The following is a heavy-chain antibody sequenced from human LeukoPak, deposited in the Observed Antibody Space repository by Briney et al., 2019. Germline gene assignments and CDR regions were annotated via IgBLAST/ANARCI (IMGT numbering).Heavy chain of an antibody. D-gene: IGHD1-26*01. V-gene: IGHV4-39*07. J-gene: IGHJ6*03. CDR2: ISYSGST. CDR3: AREVREPRVGYYYYYMDV. CDR1: GGSISSSSYY. Sequence: SETLSLTCTASGGSISSSSYYWGWIRQPPGKGLEWIGSISYSGSTYYNPSLKSRVTISVDTSKNQFSLKLSSVTAADTAVYYCAREVREPRVGYYYYYMDVWGKGTTVTISS.